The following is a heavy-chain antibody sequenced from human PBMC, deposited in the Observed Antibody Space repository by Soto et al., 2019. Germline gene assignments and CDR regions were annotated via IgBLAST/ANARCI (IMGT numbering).Heavy chain of an antibody. CDR3: ARLPNKSPQN. J-gene: IGHJ1*01. V-gene: IGHV3-74*01. CDR2: ISTDASST. CDR1: GFTFSSYW. Sequence: EVQLVESGGGLVQPGGSLRLSCAASGFTFSSYWMHWVRQAPGKGLVWVSSISTDASSTSYADPVKGRFTISRDNAKNTLYLQMNSVRAADTAVYYCARLPNKSPQNWGQGTLVSVSP.